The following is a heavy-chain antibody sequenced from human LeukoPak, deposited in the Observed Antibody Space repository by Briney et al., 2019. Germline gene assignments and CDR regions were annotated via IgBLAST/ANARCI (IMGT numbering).Heavy chain of an antibody. D-gene: IGHD1-1*01. V-gene: IGHV3-74*01. CDR1: GFTSTKYW. CDR2: INSDGSST. CDR3: TDLSTGDAFDI. J-gene: IGHJ3*02. Sequence: GGSLRLSCAASGFTSTKYWMHWVRQGPGKGPVWVARINSDGSSTSYADSVKGRFTISRDNAKNTLYLQMNSLRAEDTAVYYCTDLSTGDAFDIWGQGTMVTVSS.